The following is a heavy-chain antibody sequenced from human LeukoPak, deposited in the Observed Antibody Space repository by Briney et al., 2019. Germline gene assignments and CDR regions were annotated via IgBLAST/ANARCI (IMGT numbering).Heavy chain of an antibody. D-gene: IGHD1-26*01. CDR3: ARDQHDGWELPGGAFDI. CDR1: GFTFSSYA. J-gene: IGHJ3*02. V-gene: IGHV3-30-3*01. CDR2: ISYDGSNK. Sequence: GGSQRLSCAASGFTFSSYAMHWVRQAPGKGLEWVAVISYDGSNKYYADSVKGRFTISRDNSKNTLYLQMNSLRAEDTAVYYCARDQHDGWELPGGAFDIWGQGTMVTVSS.